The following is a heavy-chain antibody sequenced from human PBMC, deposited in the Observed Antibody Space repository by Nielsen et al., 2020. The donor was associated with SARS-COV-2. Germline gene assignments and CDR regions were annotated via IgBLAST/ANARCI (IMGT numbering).Heavy chain of an antibody. CDR1: GFSLSTSGMC. CDR2: IDWDDDK. J-gene: IGHJ4*02. D-gene: IGHD5-12*01. V-gene: IGHV2-70*11. Sequence: SGPTLVKPTQTLTLTCTFSGFSLSTSGMCVSWIRQPPGKALEWLARIDWDDDKYYSTSLKTRLTISKDTSKNQVVLTMTNMDPVDTATYYCARTLYGGGYDPLFDYWGQGTLVTVSS. CDR3: ARTLYGGGYDPLFDY.